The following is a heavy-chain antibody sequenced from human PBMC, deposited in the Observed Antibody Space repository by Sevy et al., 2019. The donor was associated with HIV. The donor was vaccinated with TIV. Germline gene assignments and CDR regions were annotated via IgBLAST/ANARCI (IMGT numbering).Heavy chain of an antibody. CDR2: IKSKTDGETT. CDR1: GFTFTNAW. D-gene: IGHD6-13*01. J-gene: IGHJ4*02. Sequence: GGSLRLSCVASGFTFTNAWMDWVRQAPGKGLEWVGRIKSKTDGETTAYAAPVKGRFSISRDDSKNTLYLQMNSLKTEETAVYYCTTKAPIAAVGTDYWGQGTLVTVSS. CDR3: TTKAPIAAVGTDY. V-gene: IGHV3-15*07.